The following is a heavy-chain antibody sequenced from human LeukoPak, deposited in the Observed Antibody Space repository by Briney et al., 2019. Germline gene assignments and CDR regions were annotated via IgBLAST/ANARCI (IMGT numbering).Heavy chain of an antibody. D-gene: IGHD1-26*01. CDR3: ARGSYSGSPSSYNWFDP. V-gene: IGHV1-69*13. CDR2: IIPIFGTA. J-gene: IGHJ5*02. CDR1: GGTFSSYA. Sequence: SVKVSCKASGGTFSSYAISWVRQAPGQGLEWMGGIIPIFGTANYAQKFQGRVTITADESTSTAYMELSSLRSEDTAVYYCARGSYSGSPSSYNWFDPWGQGTLVTVSS.